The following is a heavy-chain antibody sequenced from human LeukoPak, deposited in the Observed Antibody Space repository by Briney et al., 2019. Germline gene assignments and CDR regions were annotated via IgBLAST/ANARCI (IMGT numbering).Heavy chain of an antibody. CDR3: TREPEYFDY. J-gene: IGHJ4*02. Sequence: GSLRLSCAASGFTFSTYGMHWVRQAPGKGLEWVAIIWYDGSKKYYADSVKGRFTISRDNSESTLYLQMNSLRAEDTAVYYCTREPEYFDYWGQGALVTVSS. D-gene: IGHD1-14*01. V-gene: IGHV3-33*01. CDR2: IWYDGSKK. CDR1: GFTFSTYG.